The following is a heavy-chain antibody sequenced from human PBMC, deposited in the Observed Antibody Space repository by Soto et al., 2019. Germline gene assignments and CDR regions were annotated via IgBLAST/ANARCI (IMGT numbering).Heavy chain of an antibody. D-gene: IGHD2-2*01. Sequence: PGWSLRLSCAASGVTFSTSAMCWVRQAPGKGLGRISLISGSGGSTYYAGYGKGGFTISRDTSKNTLLFQMHSLRAEDTAIYYCAKDFEYRIAGRVTSEFDHWGQGTLVTVSS. CDR1: GVTFSTSA. CDR2: ISGSGGST. V-gene: IGHV3-23*01. CDR3: AKDFEYRIAGRVTSEFDH. J-gene: IGHJ4*02.